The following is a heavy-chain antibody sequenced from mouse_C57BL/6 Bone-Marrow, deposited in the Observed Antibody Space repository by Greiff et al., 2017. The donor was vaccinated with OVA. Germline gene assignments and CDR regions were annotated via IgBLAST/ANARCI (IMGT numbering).Heavy chain of an antibody. CDR2: IDPENGDT. V-gene: IGHV14-4*01. Sequence: EVMLVESGAELVRPGASVKLSCTASGSNIKDDYMHWVKQRPEQGLEWIGWIDPENGDTEYASKFQGKATITADTSSNTAYLQLSSLTSEDTAVYYCTIITTVFDYWGQGTTLTVSS. D-gene: IGHD1-1*01. CDR3: TIITTVFDY. CDR1: GSNIKDDY. J-gene: IGHJ2*01.